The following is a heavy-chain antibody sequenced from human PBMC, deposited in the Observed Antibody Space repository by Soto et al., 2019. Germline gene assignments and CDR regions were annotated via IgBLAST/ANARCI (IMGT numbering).Heavy chain of an antibody. CDR1: GGTFSSYP. CDR3: ARVGHITNYGMAV. CDR2: IIPFFGTS. J-gene: IGHJ6*02. D-gene: IGHD1-26*01. V-gene: IGHV1-69*01. Sequence: QVQLVQSGAEVKKPGSSVKVSCGASGGTFSSYPINWVRQAPGHGLEWMGGIIPFFGTSNYAQKFHGRVTITADESTSTAYMELRSLRSEDTAVYYCARVGHITNYGMAVWGQGTTVTVSS.